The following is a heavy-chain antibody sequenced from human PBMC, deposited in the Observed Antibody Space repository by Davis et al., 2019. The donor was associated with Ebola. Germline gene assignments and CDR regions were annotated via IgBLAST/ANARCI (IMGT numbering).Heavy chain of an antibody. CDR2: ISYDGSKT. D-gene: IGHD3-3*01. Sequence: GESLKISCAASGFTFSDYAMHWVRQPAKGLEWVAVISYDGSKTYYEDSVKGRFTISRDNSKKTLYLQMNSLRAEDTAVYYCAKSGLSFGVVKYHYGMDVWGKGTTVTVSS. V-gene: IGHV3-30-3*02. J-gene: IGHJ6*04. CDR1: GFTFSDYA. CDR3: AKSGLSFGVVKYHYGMDV.